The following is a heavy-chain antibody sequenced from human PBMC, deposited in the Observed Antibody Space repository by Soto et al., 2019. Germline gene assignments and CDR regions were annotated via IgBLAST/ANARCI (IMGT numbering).Heavy chain of an antibody. V-gene: IGHV1-18*01. CDR3: ATRGNPLMDV. CDR1: ESDG. CDR2: VNRYNGIT. Sequence: QVQLVQSGSELKKPGASVKVSCKVPESDGITWVRQARGQGLEWMVWVNRYNGITNYSYKFQDRVTMTMYITARPGYMELRSLRSDDTAVYYCATRGNPLMDVWGQGTTVTVSS. J-gene: IGHJ6*02.